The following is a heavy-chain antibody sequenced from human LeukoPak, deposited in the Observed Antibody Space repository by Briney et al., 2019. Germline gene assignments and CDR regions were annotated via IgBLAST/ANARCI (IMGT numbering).Heavy chain of an antibody. CDR3: ARGADLPYYMDV. V-gene: IGHV1-69*01. J-gene: IGHJ6*03. Sequence: SVKVSXKASGGTFSSYAISWVRQAPGQGLEWMGGIIPIFGTANYAQKFQGRVTITADESTSTAYMELSSLRSEDTAVYYCARGADLPYYMDVWGKGTTVTVSS. CDR2: IIPIFGTA. CDR1: GGTFSSYA.